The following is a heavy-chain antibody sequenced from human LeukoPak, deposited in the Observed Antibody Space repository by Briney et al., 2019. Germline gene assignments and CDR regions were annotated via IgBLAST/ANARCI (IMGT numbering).Heavy chain of an antibody. J-gene: IGHJ4*02. D-gene: IGHD4-17*01. V-gene: IGHV4-4*02. CDR2: IYHSGDT. CDR1: NGSINNSNW. Sequence: SETLSLTCAVSNGSINNSNWWSWVRQPPGKGLEWIGEIYHSGDTNYNPSLKSRVSISVDTSKNQFSLKLSSVTAADTAVYYCARTGSTVTMLYPFDHWGQGTLVTVSS. CDR3: ARTGSTVTMLYPFDH.